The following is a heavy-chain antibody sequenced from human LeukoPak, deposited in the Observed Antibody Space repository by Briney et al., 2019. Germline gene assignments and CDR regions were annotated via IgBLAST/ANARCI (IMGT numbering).Heavy chain of an antibody. CDR2: IWYDGSNK. Sequence: PGRSLRLSCAASGFTFSSYGMHWVRQAPGKGLEWVAVIWYDGSNKYYADSVKGRFTISRDNSKNTLYLQMNSLRAEDTAVYYCAGDRAAAGEYYFDYWGQGTLVTVSS. J-gene: IGHJ4*02. CDR3: AGDRAAAGEYYFDY. V-gene: IGHV3-33*01. D-gene: IGHD6-13*01. CDR1: GFTFSSYG.